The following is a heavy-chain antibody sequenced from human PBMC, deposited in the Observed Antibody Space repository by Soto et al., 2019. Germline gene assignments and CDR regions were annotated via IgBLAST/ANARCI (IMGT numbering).Heavy chain of an antibody. CDR2: INHSGST. Sequence: SETLSLTCAVYGGSFSGYYWSWIRQPPGKGLEWIGEINHSGSTNYNPSLKSRVTISVDTSKNQFSLKLSSVTAADTAVYYCARLRGYSYGYVRGVWFDPWGQGTLVTVSS. D-gene: IGHD5-18*01. J-gene: IGHJ5*02. V-gene: IGHV4-34*01. CDR1: GGSFSGYY. CDR3: ARLRGYSYGYVRGVWFDP.